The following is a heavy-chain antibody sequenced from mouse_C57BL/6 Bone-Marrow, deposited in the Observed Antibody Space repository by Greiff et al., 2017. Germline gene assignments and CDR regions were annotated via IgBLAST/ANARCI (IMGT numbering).Heavy chain of an antibody. D-gene: IGHD2-2*01. CDR1: GYTFTSYG. J-gene: IGHJ3*01. Sequence: VKLQESGAELARPGASVKLSCKASGYTFTSYGISWVKQRTGQGLEWIGEIYPRSGNTYYNEKFKGKATLTADKSSSTAYMELRSLTSEDSAVYFCARYGYDGFAYWGQGTLVTVSA. CDR2: IYPRSGNT. V-gene: IGHV1-81*01. CDR3: ARYGYDGFAY.